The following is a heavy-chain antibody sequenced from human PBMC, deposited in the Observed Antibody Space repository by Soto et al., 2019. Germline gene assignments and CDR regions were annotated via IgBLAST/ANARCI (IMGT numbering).Heavy chain of an antibody. D-gene: IGHD3-9*01. V-gene: IGHV3-48*04. CDR1: GFTFSSYS. CDR3: ARDKDWAFDY. Sequence: EVQLVDSGGGLVQPGGSLRLSCVASGFTFSSYSMVWVRQAPGKGLEWISYIFVTSTTIYYADSVKGRFTVSRDNTQNSLFLLMNSLRAEDTAIYYCARDKDWAFDYWGQGTLVTVPS. J-gene: IGHJ4*02. CDR2: IFVTSTTI.